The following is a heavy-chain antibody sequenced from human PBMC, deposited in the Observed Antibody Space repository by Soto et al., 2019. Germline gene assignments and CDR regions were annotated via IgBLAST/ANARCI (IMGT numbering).Heavy chain of an antibody. V-gene: IGHV3-23*01. Sequence: GGSLRLSCAASGFTFSIYTMTWVRQAPGKGLEWVSGISGSGDSTNYADSVRGRFTISRDNSKNTLYLQMNSLRAEDTAVYYCADIGRTYVNSFPYWGQGTLVTVSS. CDR2: ISGSGDST. CDR3: ADIGRTYVNSFPY. J-gene: IGHJ4*02. D-gene: IGHD3-16*01. CDR1: GFTFSIYT.